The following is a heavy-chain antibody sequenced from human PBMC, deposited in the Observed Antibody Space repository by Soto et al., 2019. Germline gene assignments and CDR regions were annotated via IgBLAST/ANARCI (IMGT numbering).Heavy chain of an antibody. J-gene: IGHJ4*02. Sequence: SETLSLTSTVASISTYYWNWIRQTPGKGLEWIGYIYYLGRTNYNRSLKSRVTISIDMSKNQFSLRLNSVTAADTAVYYCARDQVGATHLDYWGQGALVTVS. CDR2: IYYLGRT. CDR3: ARDQVGATHLDY. D-gene: IGHD1-26*01. CDR1: SISTYY. V-gene: IGHV4-59*01.